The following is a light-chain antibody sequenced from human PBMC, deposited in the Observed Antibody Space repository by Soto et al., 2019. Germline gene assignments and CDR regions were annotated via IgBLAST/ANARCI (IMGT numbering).Light chain of an antibody. J-gene: IGLJ1*01. CDR3: SSYSSSATNYA. CDR2: DVN. CDR1: SSDVGGYDY. Sequence: QSVLTQPASVSGSPGQSITISCTGTSSDVGGYDYVSWYQQHPGKAPKVIIYDVNNRPSGVSSRFSGSKSGNTASLSISGLQAEDEADYYCSSYSSSATNYAFGSGTKLTVL. V-gene: IGLV2-14*03.